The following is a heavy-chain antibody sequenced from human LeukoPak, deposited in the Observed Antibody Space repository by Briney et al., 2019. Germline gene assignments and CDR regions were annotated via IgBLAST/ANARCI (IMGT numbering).Heavy chain of an antibody. D-gene: IGHD4-17*01. CDR3: AFVPWTTVTTIDY. CDR1: GFTFSSYS. CDR2: ISSSSSTI. J-gene: IGHJ4*02. V-gene: IGHV3-48*02. Sequence: GGSLRLSCAASGFTFSSYSMNWVRQAPGKGLEWVSYISSSSSTIYYADPVKGRFTISRDNAKNSLYLQMNSLRDEDTAVYYCAFVPWTTVTTIDYWGQGTLVTVSS.